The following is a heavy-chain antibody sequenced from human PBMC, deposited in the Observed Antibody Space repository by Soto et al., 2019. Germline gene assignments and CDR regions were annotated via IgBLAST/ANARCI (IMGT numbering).Heavy chain of an antibody. Sequence: LSLTCTVSGGSISSSSYYWGWIRQPPGKGLEWIGSIYYSGSTYYNPSLKSRVTISVDTSKNQFSLKLSSVTAADTAVYYCARRLGYYVTGYYFDYWGQGTLVTVSS. D-gene: IGHD5-18*01. V-gene: IGHV4-39*01. CDR1: GGSISSSSYY. CDR2: IYYSGST. J-gene: IGHJ4*02. CDR3: ARRLGYYVTGYYFDY.